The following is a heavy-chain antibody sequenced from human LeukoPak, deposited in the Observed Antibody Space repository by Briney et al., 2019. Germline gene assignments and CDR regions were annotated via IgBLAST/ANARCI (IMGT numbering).Heavy chain of an antibody. J-gene: IGHJ4*02. CDR1: GFTFSSYA. Sequence: GGSLRLSCAASGFTFSSYAMSWVSQAPGKGLEWDSAISGSGGSTYYADSVKGRFTISRDNSKNTLYLQMHSLRAEDTAVYYCAKIAGGYYGSGSFLFFDYWGQGTLVTVSS. CDR2: ISGSGGST. V-gene: IGHV3-23*01. CDR3: AKIAGGYYGSGSFLFFDY. D-gene: IGHD3-10*01.